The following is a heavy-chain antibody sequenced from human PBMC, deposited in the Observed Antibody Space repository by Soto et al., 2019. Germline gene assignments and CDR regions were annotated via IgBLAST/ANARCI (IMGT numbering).Heavy chain of an antibody. V-gene: IGHV4-59*08. CDR3: ARIGSRIVGAYFYY. J-gene: IGHJ4*02. CDR1: GGSISSYY. CDR2: IYYSGST. D-gene: IGHD1-26*01. Sequence: SETLSLTCTVSGGSISSYYWSWIRQPPGKGLEWIGYIYYSGSTNYNPSLKSRVTISVDTSKNQFSLKLSSVTAADTAVYYCARIGSRIVGAYFYYWGQGTLVTVS.